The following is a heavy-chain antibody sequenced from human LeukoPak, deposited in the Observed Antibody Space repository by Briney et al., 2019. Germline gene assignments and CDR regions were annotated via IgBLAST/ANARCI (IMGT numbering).Heavy chain of an antibody. V-gene: IGHV3-21*01. D-gene: IGHD3-16*01. CDR2: ISTSRSYI. CDR1: GFTFRSYS. J-gene: IGHJ4*02. CDR3: ARGGVDY. Sequence: GGSLRLSCAASGFTFRSYSMNWVRQAPGKGLEWVSSISTSRSYIYYADSVKGRFTISRDNAKNSLYLQMNSLRAEDTAVYYCARGGVDYWGQGTLVTVSS.